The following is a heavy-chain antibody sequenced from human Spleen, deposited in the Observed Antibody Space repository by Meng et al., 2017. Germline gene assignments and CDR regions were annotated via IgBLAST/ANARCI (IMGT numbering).Heavy chain of an antibody. CDR2: INHSGST. Sequence: GSLRLSCAVYGGSFSGYYWSWIRQPPGKGLEWIGEINHSGSTNYNPSLKSRVTISVDTSKNQFSLKLSSVTAADTAVYYCARERGCSGGSCFVYFQHWGQGTLVTVSS. CDR3: ARERGCSGGSCFVYFQH. D-gene: IGHD2-15*01. CDR1: GGSFSGYY. V-gene: IGHV4-34*01. J-gene: IGHJ1*01.